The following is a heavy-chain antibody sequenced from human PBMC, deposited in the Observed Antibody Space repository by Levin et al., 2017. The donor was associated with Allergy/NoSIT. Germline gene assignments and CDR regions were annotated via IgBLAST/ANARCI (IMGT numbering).Heavy chain of an antibody. D-gene: IGHD3-3*01. CDR2: IIHTGST. CDR3: ARLGVALPFDY. CDR1: DGSFSGYF. Sequence: SETLSLTCAVYDGSFSGYFWSWIRQSPGKGLEWIGEIIHTGSTNYNPSFKSRVSMSIDRSKNQFSLKLTSVTAADTAMYYCARLGVALPFDYWGQGTLVTVSS. J-gene: IGHJ4*02. V-gene: IGHV4-34*12.